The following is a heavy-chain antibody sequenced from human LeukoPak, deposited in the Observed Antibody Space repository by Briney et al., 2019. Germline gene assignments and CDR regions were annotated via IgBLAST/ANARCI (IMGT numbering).Heavy chain of an antibody. CDR3: ARARCPYYDSGYCFDY. CDR1: GFTVSSNY. CDR2: IHSGGST. J-gene: IGHJ4*02. Sequence: PGGSLTLSCATSGFTVSSNYMVWLRQAPGKGLEGGSVIHSGGSTHYADSVKGRFTISRDNSKNTLYLQMLSLRPEDAAVYYCARARCPYYDSGYCFDYWGQGTLVTVSS. V-gene: IGHV3-66*02. D-gene: IGHD3-22*01.